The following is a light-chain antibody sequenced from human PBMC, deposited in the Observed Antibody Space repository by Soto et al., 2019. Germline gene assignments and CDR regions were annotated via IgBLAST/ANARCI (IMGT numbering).Light chain of an antibody. V-gene: IGKV1-5*01. CDR2: DAS. Sequence: DIQMTQSPSTLSASVGDRVTITCRASQRINSWLAWYQQKPGKAPRLLIYDASYLERGVPSRFSGSGSGTEFTLTISDLQPDDLATYYCQQYNSFWTFGQGTKVEI. J-gene: IGKJ1*01. CDR3: QQYNSFWT. CDR1: QRINSW.